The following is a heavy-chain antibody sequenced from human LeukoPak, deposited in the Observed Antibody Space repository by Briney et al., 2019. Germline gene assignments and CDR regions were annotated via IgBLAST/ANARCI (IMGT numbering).Heavy chain of an antibody. Sequence: GRSLRLSCAASGFTFSSYAMHWVRQAPGKGREWVALLSYDGSDKYYADSVKGRFNISRDNSKKTMYLQMNSLRTEDTAVYYCARDLEGLRSGWYDYWGQGTLVTVSS. D-gene: IGHD6-19*01. J-gene: IGHJ4*02. CDR2: LSYDGSDK. V-gene: IGHV3-30*04. CDR1: GFTFSSYA. CDR3: ARDLEGLRSGWYDY.